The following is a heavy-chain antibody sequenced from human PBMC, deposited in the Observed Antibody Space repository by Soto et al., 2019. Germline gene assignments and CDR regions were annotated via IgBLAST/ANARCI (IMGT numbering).Heavy chain of an antibody. V-gene: IGHV1-3*01. Sequence: QVHLVQSGAEVKAPGASVRISCATSGHIFNDYEIHWLRQAPGQRLEWMGWINGGNGNTGSPQRFQSRVTMSRDTSARTSYVELRSLSPEDTAVYYCATAISATTFDHWGQGTLVTVSP. CDR2: INGGNGNT. J-gene: IGHJ4*02. CDR1: GHIFNDYE. CDR3: ATAISATTFDH.